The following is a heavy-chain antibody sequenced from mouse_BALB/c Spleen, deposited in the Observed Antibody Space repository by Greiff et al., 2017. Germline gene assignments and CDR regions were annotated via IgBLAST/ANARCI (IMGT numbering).Heavy chain of an antibody. D-gene: IGHD4-1*02. CDR1: GFNIKDTY. CDR2: TDPANGNT. Sequence: EVQRVESGAELVKPGASVKLSCTASGFNIKDTYMHWVKQRPEQGLEWIGRTDPANGNTKYDPKFQGKATITADTSSNTAYLQLSSLTSEDTAVYYCASTGTWFAYWGQGTLVTVSA. V-gene: IGHV14-3*02. J-gene: IGHJ3*01. CDR3: ASTGTWFAY.